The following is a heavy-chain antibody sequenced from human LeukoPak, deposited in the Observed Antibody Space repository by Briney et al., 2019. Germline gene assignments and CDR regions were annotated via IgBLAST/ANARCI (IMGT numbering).Heavy chain of an antibody. CDR1: GGSISSYY. CDR2: IYTSGST. J-gene: IGHJ5*02. Sequence: SETLSLTCTVSGGSISSYYWSWIRQPAGKGLEWIGRIYTSGSTNYNPPLKSRVTMSVDTSKNQFSLKLSSVTAADTAVYYCAREPLAAAGTEWFDPWGQGTLVTVSS. V-gene: IGHV4-4*07. CDR3: AREPLAAAGTEWFDP. D-gene: IGHD6-13*01.